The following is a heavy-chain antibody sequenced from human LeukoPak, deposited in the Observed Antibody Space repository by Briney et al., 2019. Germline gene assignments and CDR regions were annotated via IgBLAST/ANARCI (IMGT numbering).Heavy chain of an antibody. CDR1: NGSISSGGYY. V-gene: IGHV4-31*03. CDR3: ARSLYGDYSPFDY. J-gene: IGHJ4*02. Sequence: PSQTLSLTCTVSNGSISSGGYYWSWIRQHPGKGLEWIGYIYYSGSTYYNPSLKSRVTISVDTSKNQFSLKLSSVTAADTAVYYCARSLYGDYSPFDYWGQGTLVTVSS. D-gene: IGHD4-17*01. CDR2: IYYSGST.